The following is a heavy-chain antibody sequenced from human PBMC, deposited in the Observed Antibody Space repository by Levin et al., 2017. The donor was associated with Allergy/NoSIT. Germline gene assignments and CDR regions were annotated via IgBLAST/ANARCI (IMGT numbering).Heavy chain of an antibody. CDR3: LHEAHYEVLAGFPVFDY. CDR2: IYWDDDK. CDR1: GFSLSTVGMG. J-gene: IGHJ4*02. V-gene: IGHV2-5*02. Sequence: SGPTLVKPTQTLTLTCTFSGFSLSTVGMGVGWVRQPPGKPLEWLALIYWDDDKRYSPPLKNKINITKDTSTNQVCLTLTDVDPVDAGTYFCLHEAHYEVLAGFPVFDYWGQGTPVTVSS. D-gene: IGHD3-9*01.